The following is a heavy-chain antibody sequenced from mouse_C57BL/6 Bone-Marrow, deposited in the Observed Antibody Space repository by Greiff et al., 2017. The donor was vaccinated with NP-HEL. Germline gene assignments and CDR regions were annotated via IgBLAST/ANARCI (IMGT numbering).Heavy chain of an antibody. V-gene: IGHV5-12*01. D-gene: IGHD2-10*02. J-gene: IGHJ2*01. CDR1: LFTFSDYY. CDR2: ISNGGGST. CDR3: ARQGYGNYVDY. Sequence: VESRGVSLPPFFSLHLSFSSSLFTFSDYYMYWVRQTPEKRLEWVAYISNGGGSTYYPDTVKGRFTISRDNAKNTLYLQMSRLKSEDTAMYYCARQGYGNYVDYWGQGTTLTVSS.